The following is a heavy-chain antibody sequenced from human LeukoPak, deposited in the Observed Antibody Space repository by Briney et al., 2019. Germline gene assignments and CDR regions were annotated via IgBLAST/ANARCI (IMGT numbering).Heavy chain of an antibody. Sequence: PSQTLSLTCTVSGGSISSGGYYWSWIRQHPGKGLEWIGYIYYSGSTNYNPSLKSRVTISVDTSKNQFSLKLSSVTAADTAVYYCARRYYYDSSGTPGDAFDIWGQGTMVTVSS. CDR2: IYYSGST. J-gene: IGHJ3*02. CDR3: ARRYYYDSSGTPGDAFDI. D-gene: IGHD3-22*01. CDR1: GGSISSGGYY. V-gene: IGHV4-31*03.